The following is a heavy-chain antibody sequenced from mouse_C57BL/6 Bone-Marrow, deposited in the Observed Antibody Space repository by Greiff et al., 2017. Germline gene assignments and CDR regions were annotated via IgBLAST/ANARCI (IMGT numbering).Heavy chain of an antibody. CDR1: GYTFTSYG. Sequence: VQLVESGAELARPGASVKLSCKASGYTFTSYGISWVKQRTGQGLEWIGEIYPRSGNTYYNEKFKGKATLTADKSSSTAYMELRSLTSEDSAVYFCARPGVGAYWGQGTLVTVSA. J-gene: IGHJ3*01. CDR2: IYPRSGNT. D-gene: IGHD1-1*02. V-gene: IGHV1-81*01. CDR3: ARPGVGAY.